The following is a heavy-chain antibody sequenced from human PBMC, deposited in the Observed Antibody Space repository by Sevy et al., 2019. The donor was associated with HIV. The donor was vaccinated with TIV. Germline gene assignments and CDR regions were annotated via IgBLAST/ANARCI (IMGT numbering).Heavy chain of an antibody. Sequence: GGSLRLSCAASGFTFSKYSMSWVRQPPGKGLGWVSTLSFGCGEINYAVSVKGRFTISINNSKSSVYLQMNNLRPEDTAVYYCAREGCTKPHDYWGQGTLVTVSS. CDR2: LSFGCGEI. V-gene: IGHV3-23*01. D-gene: IGHD2-8*01. J-gene: IGHJ4*02. CDR3: AREGCTKPHDY. CDR1: GFTFSKYS.